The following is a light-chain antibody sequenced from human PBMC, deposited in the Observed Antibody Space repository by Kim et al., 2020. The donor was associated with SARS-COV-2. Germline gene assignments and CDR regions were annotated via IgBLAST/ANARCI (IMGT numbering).Light chain of an antibody. Sequence: GQSISISCTGTSSNIGSYNYVSWHQQHPGKAPKLMIYDVNKRPSGISSRFSGSKFGSTASLTISGLQAEDEADYYCSSFTTRSTLVFGGGTQLTVL. CDR1: SSNIGSYNY. CDR3: SSFTTRSTLV. V-gene: IGLV2-14*03. J-gene: IGLJ3*02. CDR2: DVN.